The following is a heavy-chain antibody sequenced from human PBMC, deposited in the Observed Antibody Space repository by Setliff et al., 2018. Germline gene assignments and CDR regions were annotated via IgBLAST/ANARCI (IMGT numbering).Heavy chain of an antibody. Sequence: ASVKVSCKASGYSFSSNAFHWVRQAPGQTLEWMGWINPNSGGANYAQKFQGRVTMTRDTSISTGYMELSRLRSDDTAVYYCARGGMAAANRKGVFEYWGQGTLVTV. J-gene: IGHJ4*02. CDR3: ARGGMAAANRKGVFEY. CDR2: INPNSGGA. D-gene: IGHD6-13*01. V-gene: IGHV1-2*02. CDR1: GYSFSSNA.